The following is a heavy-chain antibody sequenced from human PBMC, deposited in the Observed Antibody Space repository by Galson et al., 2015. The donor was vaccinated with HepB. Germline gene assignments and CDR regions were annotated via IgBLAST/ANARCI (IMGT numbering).Heavy chain of an antibody. D-gene: IGHD5-12*01. CDR1: GFTFSSYA. CDR2: ISYDGSNK. J-gene: IGHJ6*02. V-gene: IGHV3-30-3*01. Sequence: SLRLSCAASGFTFSSYAMHWVRQAPGKGLEWVAVISYDGSNKYYADSVKGRFTISRDNSKNTLYLQMNSLRAEDTAVYYCATSRGGYAPGDYYYYGMDVWGQGTTVTVSS. CDR3: ATSRGGYAPGDYYYYGMDV.